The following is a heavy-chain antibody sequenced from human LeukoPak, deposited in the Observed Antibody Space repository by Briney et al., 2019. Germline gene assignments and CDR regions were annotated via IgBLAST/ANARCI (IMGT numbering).Heavy chain of an antibody. CDR2: IKQDGSEK. J-gene: IGHJ6*02. Sequence: PGGSLRLSCAASGFTFSSYWMSWVRQAPGKGLEWVANIKQDGSEKYYVDSVKGRFTISRDNSKITLYLQMNSLRAEDTAVYYCARDWSSKYPYYYGMDVWGQGTTVTVSS. V-gene: IGHV3-7*01. D-gene: IGHD4-11*01. CDR3: ARDWSSKYPYYYGMDV. CDR1: GFTFSSYW.